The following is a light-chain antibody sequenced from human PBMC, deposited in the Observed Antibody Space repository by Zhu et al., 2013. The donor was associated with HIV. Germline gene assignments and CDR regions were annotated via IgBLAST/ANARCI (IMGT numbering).Light chain of an antibody. V-gene: IGKV3-20*01. CDR3: QQYGSSPLT. CDR2: GAS. Sequence: EIVLTQSPGTLSLSPGERATLSCRASQTVSGGSLAWYQQKPGQAPRLLIYGASSRATGIPDRFSGSGSGTDFTLTISRLEPEDFAVYSCQQYGSSPLTFGGGTKVEIK. J-gene: IGKJ4*01. CDR1: QTVSGGS.